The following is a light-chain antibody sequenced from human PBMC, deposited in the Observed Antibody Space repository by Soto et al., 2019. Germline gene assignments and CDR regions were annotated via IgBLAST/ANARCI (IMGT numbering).Light chain of an antibody. V-gene: IGLV2-14*01. CDR3: SSYPAITTLGDV. J-gene: IGLJ1*01. CDR1: SSDVGAYNS. CDR2: DVK. Sequence: QSALTQPASVSGSPGQSITISCTGTSSDVGAYNSVSWYQQYPGKAPKLMIYDVKNRPSGVSNRFSGSKSGNTASLTISGLQAEDEADYHCSSYPAITTLGDVFGTGTKLTVL.